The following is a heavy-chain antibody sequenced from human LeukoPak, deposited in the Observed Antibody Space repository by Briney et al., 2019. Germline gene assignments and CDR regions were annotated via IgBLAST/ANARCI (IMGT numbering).Heavy chain of an antibody. Sequence: GGSLRLSCAASGFTFSVYYMFWVRQAPGKGLVWVSSISPDATKSKYAGFVEGRLTISRDNAKNTLYLQLNSLRVEDAAVYYCATGYRSAYSWDSWGQGTPVTVSS. CDR1: GFTFSVYY. J-gene: IGHJ4*02. CDR2: ISPDATKS. V-gene: IGHV3-74*03. D-gene: IGHD5-12*01. CDR3: ATGYRSAYSWDS.